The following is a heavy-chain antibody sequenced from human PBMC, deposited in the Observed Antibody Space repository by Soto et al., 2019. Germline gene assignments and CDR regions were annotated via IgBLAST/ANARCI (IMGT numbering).Heavy chain of an antibody. J-gene: IGHJ3*02. CDR2: IIPIFGTA. V-gene: IGHV1-69*01. D-gene: IGHD2-21*02. Sequence: QVQLVQSGAEVKKPGSSVKVSCKASGGTFSSYAISWVRQAPGQGLEWMGGIIPIFGTANYAQKFVGRGTITAEESTSTAYMELSSLRYEDTAVYYCADLLAYCGGDCSSPRDAFDIWGQGTMVTVSS. CDR3: ADLLAYCGGDCSSPRDAFDI. CDR1: GGTFSSYA.